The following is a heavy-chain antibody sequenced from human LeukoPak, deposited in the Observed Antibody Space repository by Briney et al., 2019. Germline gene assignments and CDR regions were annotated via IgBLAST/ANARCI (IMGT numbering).Heavy chain of an antibody. Sequence: GASVKVSCKASGYTFTGYYIHWVRQAPGQGLEYMGWINPNSGGTNYAQKFQGRVTMTRDTSISTAYMELSRLRSDDTAVYYCARTGTTYYYYGMDVWGQGTTVTVSS. J-gene: IGHJ6*02. CDR1: GYTFTGYY. D-gene: IGHD1-1*01. CDR3: ARTGTTYYYYGMDV. CDR2: INPNSGGT. V-gene: IGHV1-2*02.